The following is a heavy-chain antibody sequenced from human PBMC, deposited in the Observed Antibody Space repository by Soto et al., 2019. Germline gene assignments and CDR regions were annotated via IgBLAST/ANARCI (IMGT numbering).Heavy chain of an antibody. CDR2: IYYSGST. V-gene: IGHV4-31*11. J-gene: IGHJ5*02. D-gene: IGHD3-3*01. Sequence: SETLSLTFAVSGGSISSGGYYWRWIRQHPGKGLEWIGYIYYSGSTYYNPSLKSRVTISVDTSKNQFSLKLSSVTAADTAVYYCERGITIFGVHGIAEGCFDPWGQGTLVTVSS. CDR3: ERGITIFGVHGIAEGCFDP. CDR1: GGSISSGGYY.